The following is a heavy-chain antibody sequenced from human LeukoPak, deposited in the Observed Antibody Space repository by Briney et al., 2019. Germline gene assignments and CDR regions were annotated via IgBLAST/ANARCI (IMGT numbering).Heavy chain of an antibody. Sequence: SETLSLTCTVSGGSVSRGGYYWTWIRQHPGKGLEWIGYIYYNGNTYYNPSLKSRVTISVDTSKNQLSLKVSSVTAADTAVYYCARIHDYGVQRHDFWGQGTLVTVSS. V-gene: IGHV4-31*03. J-gene: IGHJ4*02. CDR3: ARIHDYGVQRHDF. D-gene: IGHD4-17*01. CDR2: IYYNGNT. CDR1: GGSVSRGGYY.